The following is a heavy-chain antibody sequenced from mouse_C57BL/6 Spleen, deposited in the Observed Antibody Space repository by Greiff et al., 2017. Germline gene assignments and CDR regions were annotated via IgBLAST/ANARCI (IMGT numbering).Heavy chain of an antibody. CDR2: IDPNSGGT. V-gene: IGHV1-72*01. D-gene: IGHD1-1*01. Sequence: VQLQQPGAELVKPGASVKLSCKASGYTFTSYWMHWVKQRPGRGLEWIGRIDPNSGGTKYNEKFKSKATLTVDKPSSTAYMQLSSLTSEDSAVYYCAKGYYGSSYGSYFDYWGQGTTLTVSS. J-gene: IGHJ2*01. CDR3: AKGYYGSSYGSYFDY. CDR1: GYTFTSYW.